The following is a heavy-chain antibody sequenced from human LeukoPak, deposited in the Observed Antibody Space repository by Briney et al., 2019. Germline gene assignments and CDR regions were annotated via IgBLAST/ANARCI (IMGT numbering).Heavy chain of an antibody. V-gene: IGHV3-48*03. CDR3: ARALGANYGMDV. CDR2: ISSSGSTI. Sequence: GGSLRLSCAASGFTFSSYEMNWVRQAPGKGLEWVSYISSSGSTIYYADSVKGRFTISRDNAKNSLNLQMNSLRAEDTAVYYCARALGANYGMDVWGQGTTVTVSS. CDR1: GFTFSSYE. J-gene: IGHJ6*02. D-gene: IGHD1-26*01.